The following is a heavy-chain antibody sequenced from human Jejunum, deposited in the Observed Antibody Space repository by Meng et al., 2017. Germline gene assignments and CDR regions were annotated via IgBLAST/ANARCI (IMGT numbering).Heavy chain of an antibody. D-gene: IGHD5-18*01. Sequence: GGSLRLSCAASGFTFSEYWMHWVRQAPGKGLEWVSRISLDRTTTTYADSVKGRFTISRDNAMNTVYLQMNSLRVEDTAVYYCARGGADTAVGPHYWGQGRLVTVSS. J-gene: IGHJ4*02. CDR3: ARGGADTAVGPHY. V-gene: IGHV3-74*01. CDR2: ISLDRTTT. CDR1: GFTFSEYW.